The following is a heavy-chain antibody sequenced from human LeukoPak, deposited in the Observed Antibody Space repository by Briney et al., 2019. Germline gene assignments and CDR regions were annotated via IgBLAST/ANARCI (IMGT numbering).Heavy chain of an antibody. V-gene: IGHV1-24*01. Sequence: ASVKVSCKVSGYTLTELSMHWVRQAPGKGLEWMGGFDPEDGETIYAQKFQGRDTMTEDTSTDTAYMELSSLRSEDTAVYYCATAPPSQGYSSGWYEGLEYWGQGTLVTVSS. CDR3: ATAPPSQGYSSGWYEGLEY. CDR2: FDPEDGET. D-gene: IGHD6-19*01. CDR1: GYTLTELS. J-gene: IGHJ4*02.